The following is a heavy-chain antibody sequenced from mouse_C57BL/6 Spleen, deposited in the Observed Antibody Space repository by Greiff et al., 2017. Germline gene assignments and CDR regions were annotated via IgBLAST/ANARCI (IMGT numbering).Heavy chain of an antibody. Sequence: VQLQQSGAELVRPGASVKLSCKASGYTFTDYYINWVKQRPGQGLEWIARIYPGSGNTYYNEKFKGKATLTAEKSSSTAYMQLSSLTSEDSAVYFCARGGYYGGNYFDYWGQGTTLTVSS. CDR3: ARGGYYGGNYFDY. J-gene: IGHJ2*01. V-gene: IGHV1-76*01. D-gene: IGHD1-1*01. CDR1: GYTFTDYY. CDR2: IYPGSGNT.